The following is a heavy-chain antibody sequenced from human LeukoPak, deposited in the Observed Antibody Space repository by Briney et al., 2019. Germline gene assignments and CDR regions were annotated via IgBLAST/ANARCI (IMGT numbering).Heavy chain of an antibody. V-gene: IGHV3-64*01. CDR2: ISSNGGST. CDR3: ARNGYSSSWPYYSYYMDV. Sequence: GGSLRLSCAASGFTLSSYAMHWVRQAPGKGLEYVSAISSNGGSTYYANSVKGRFTISRDNSKNTLYLQMGSLRAEDTAVYYCARNGYSSSWPYYSYYMDVWGKGTTVTISS. CDR1: GFTLSSYA. J-gene: IGHJ6*03. D-gene: IGHD6-13*01.